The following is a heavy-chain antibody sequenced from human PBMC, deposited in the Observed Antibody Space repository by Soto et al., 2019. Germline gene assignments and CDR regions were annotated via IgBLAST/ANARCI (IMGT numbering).Heavy chain of an antibody. J-gene: IGHJ4*02. CDR1: GYTCTGYS. CDR3: ARDVAVAADFDY. D-gene: IGHD6-19*01. CDR2: INAGNGNT. Sequence: ASVKGSCKASGYTCTGYSMHWVRQAPGQRLEWMGWINAGNGNTKYSQKFQGRVTITRDTSASTAYMELSSLRSEDTAVYYCARDVAVAADFDYWGQGTLVTVSS. V-gene: IGHV1-3*01.